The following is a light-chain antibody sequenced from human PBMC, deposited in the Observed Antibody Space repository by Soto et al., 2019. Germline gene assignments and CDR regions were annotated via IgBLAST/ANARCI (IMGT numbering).Light chain of an antibody. V-gene: IGKV1-5*03. CDR3: QQYKSFSLT. J-gene: IGKJ4*01. Sequence: DIQMTQSPSTLSASVGDRVTITCRASQSIDSWLAWYQQKPGKAPNLLIYKTSNLESGVPSRFSGRGSGTEFSLTISSLQPDDFATYYCQQYKSFSLTFGGGTRVEVK. CDR1: QSIDSW. CDR2: KTS.